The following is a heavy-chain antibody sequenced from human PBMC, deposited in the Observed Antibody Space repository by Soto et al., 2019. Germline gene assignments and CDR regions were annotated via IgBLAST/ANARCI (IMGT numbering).Heavy chain of an antibody. CDR2: IHRDGSDK. D-gene: IGHD3-3*01. J-gene: IGHJ4*02. CDR3: ARDEGYNFWTGHYRNHYIDS. CDR1: GFTFSSDG. V-gene: IGHV3-7*01. Sequence: GGTLRLSSAATGFTFSSDGMRWVRQAPGKGLERVANIHRDGSDKFYVDSVKGRFTISRDNAKNSLYLQMNSLRVEDTAVYYCARDEGYNFWTGHYRNHYIDSWGQGTLVTVSS.